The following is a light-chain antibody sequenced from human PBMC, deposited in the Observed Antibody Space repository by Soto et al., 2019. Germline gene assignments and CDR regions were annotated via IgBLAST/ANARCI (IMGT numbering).Light chain of an antibody. CDR2: GAS. J-gene: IGKJ4*01. V-gene: IGKV3-15*01. Sequence: EIVMTQSPATLSVSPGERATLSCRASQSVSSNLAWYQQKPGQAPRLLIYGASTRATGIPARFSGSGSGTGFTLTISSLQSEDFAVYYCQQYQNWPLTFGGGTKVDI. CDR1: QSVSSN. CDR3: QQYQNWPLT.